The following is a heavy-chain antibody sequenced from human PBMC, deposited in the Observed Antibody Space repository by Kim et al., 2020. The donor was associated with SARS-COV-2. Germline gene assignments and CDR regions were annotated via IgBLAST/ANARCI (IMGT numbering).Heavy chain of an antibody. V-gene: IGHV3-23*01. Sequence: ADSVKGRFTISRDNSKNTLYLQMNSLRAEDTAVYYCAKYTTLYYYYGMDVWGQGTTVTVSS. J-gene: IGHJ6*02. CDR3: AKYTTLYYYYGMDV. D-gene: IGHD1-1*01.